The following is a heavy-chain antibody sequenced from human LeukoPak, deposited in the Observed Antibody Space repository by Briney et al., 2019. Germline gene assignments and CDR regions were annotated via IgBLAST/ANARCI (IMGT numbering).Heavy chain of an antibody. J-gene: IGHJ3*02. CDR3: ARPHRGSPRAFDI. D-gene: IGHD1-26*01. Sequence: SVKVSCKASGGTFSSYAISWVRQAPGQGLEWMGGIIPIFGTANYAQKFQGRVTITTDESTSTAYMELSSLRSEDTAVYYCARPHRGSPRAFDIWGQGTMVTVSS. CDR1: GGTFSSYA. CDR2: IIPIFGTA. V-gene: IGHV1-69*05.